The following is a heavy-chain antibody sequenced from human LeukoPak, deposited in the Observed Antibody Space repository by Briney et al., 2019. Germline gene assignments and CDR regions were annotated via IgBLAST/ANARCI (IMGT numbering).Heavy chain of an antibody. CDR2: INAGNGNT. V-gene: IGHV1-3*01. Sequence: ASVNVSCKASGYTFTSYAMHWVRQAPGQRLEWMGWINAGNGNTKYSQKFQGRVTITRDTSASTAYMELSSLRSEDTAVYYCARDPLDTAMVPFDYWGQGTLVTVSS. D-gene: IGHD5-18*01. J-gene: IGHJ4*02. CDR3: ARDPLDTAMVPFDY. CDR1: GYTFTSYA.